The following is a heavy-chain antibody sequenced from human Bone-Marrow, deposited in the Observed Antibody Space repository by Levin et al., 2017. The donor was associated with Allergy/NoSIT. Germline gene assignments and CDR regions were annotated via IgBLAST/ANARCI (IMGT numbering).Heavy chain of an antibody. CDR1: GGTFSSYA. J-gene: IGHJ6*02. V-gene: IGHV1-69*13. Sequence: ASVKVSCKASGGTFSSYAISWVRQAPGQGLEWMGGIIPIFGTANYAQKFQGRVTITADESTSTAYMELSSLRSEDTAVYYCARDLVTKGGTVTKEFGLYYYYGMDVWGQGTTVTVSS. CDR2: IIPIFGTA. CDR3: ARDLVTKGGTVTKEFGLYYYYGMDV. D-gene: IGHD4-17*01.